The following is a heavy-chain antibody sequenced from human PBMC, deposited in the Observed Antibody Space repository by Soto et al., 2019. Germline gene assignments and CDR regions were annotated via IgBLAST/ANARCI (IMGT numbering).Heavy chain of an antibody. V-gene: IGHV5-51*01. J-gene: IGHJ6*02. Sequence: GESLKISCKGSGYSFTSYWIGWVRQMPGKGLEWMGIIYPGDSDTRYSPSFQGQVTISADKSISTAYLQWSSLKASDTAMYYCARQPSRGLLFYFYGMDVWGQGTTVTVSS. CDR3: ARQPSRGLLFYFYGMDV. D-gene: IGHD3-22*01. CDR2: IYPGDSDT. CDR1: GYSFTSYW.